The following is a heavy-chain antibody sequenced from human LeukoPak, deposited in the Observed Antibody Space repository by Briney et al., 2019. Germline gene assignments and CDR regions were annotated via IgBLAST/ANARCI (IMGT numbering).Heavy chain of an antibody. Sequence: GGSLRLSCAPSGFTFSTYAMSWVRQAPGKGLEWVSGISWNSGSIGYADSVKGRFTISRDNAKNSLYLQMNSLRAEDTALYYCAKGLSYYYDSSGYSHFDYWGQGTLVTVSS. D-gene: IGHD3-22*01. CDR2: ISWNSGSI. J-gene: IGHJ4*02. V-gene: IGHV3-9*01. CDR3: AKGLSYYYDSSGYSHFDY. CDR1: GFTFSTYA.